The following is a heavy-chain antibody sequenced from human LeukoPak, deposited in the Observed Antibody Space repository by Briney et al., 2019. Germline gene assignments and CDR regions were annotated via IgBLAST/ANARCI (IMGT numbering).Heavy chain of an antibody. CDR1: GGSISSDAHY. CDR2: IYHSGDT. CDR3: ARSSSWQAHLGY. Sequence: PSETLSLTCTVSGGSISSDAHYWSWVRQPAGKGLEWIGYIYHSGDTYYSPSLNSRVTISLDRSKNQFSLRLSSVTAADTAVYYCARSSSWQAHLGYWGQGTLVTVSS. V-gene: IGHV4-30-2*01. D-gene: IGHD6-13*01. J-gene: IGHJ4*02.